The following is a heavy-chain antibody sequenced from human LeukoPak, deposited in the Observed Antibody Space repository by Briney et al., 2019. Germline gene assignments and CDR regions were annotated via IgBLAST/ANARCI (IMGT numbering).Heavy chain of an antibody. CDR2: ISSSGSTI. CDR3: ARDFQVVTAMSNAFDI. D-gene: IGHD2-21*02. CDR1: GFTFSSYE. V-gene: IGHV3-48*03. J-gene: IGHJ3*02. Sequence: GGSLRLSCAASGFTFSSYEMNWVRQAPGKGLEWVSYISSSGSTIYYADSVKGRFTISRDNAKNSLYLQMNSLRAEDTAVYYCARDFQVVTAMSNAFDIWGQGTMVTVSS.